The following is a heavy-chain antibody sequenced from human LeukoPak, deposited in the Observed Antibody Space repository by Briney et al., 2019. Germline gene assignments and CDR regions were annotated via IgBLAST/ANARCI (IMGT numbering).Heavy chain of an antibody. CDR1: GFTVSSNY. V-gene: IGHV3-15*01. Sequence: KPGGSLRLSCAASGFTVSSNYMSWVRQAPGKGLEWVGRSKSKTNGGTIDYAAPVKGRFTISRDDSKNTLYLQMNSLRTEDTAVYYCTTDQGIEAAPLFAHWGQGPLVPVAS. J-gene: IGHJ4*02. CDR2: SKSKTNGGTI. CDR3: TTDQGIEAAPLFAH. D-gene: IGHD6-13*01.